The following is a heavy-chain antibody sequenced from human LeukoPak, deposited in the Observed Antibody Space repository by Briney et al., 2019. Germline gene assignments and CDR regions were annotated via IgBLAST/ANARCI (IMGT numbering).Heavy chain of an antibody. J-gene: IGHJ6*03. CDR3: ARGRDWFSIAAAGRDYYYYYMDV. CDR2: MNPNSGNT. Sequence: ASVKVSCKASGYTFTSYDINWVRQATGQGLEWMGWMNPNSGNTGYAQKFQGRVTITRNTSISTAYMELSSLRSEDTAVYYCARGRDWFSIAAAGRDYYYYYMDVWGKGTTVTVSS. V-gene: IGHV1-8*03. CDR1: GYTFTSYD. D-gene: IGHD6-13*01.